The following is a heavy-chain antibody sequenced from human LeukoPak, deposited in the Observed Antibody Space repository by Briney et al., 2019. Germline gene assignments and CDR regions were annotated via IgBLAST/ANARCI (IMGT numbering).Heavy chain of an antibody. Sequence: SETLSLTCTVSGGSISSYYWSWIRQPPGKGLEWIGYIYYSGSTNYNPSLKSRVTISEDTSKNQFSLKLSSVTAADTAVYYCASLASYYDSSGYSYYFDYWGQGTLVTVSS. CDR1: GGSISSYY. CDR2: IYYSGST. CDR3: ASLASYYDSSGYSYYFDY. J-gene: IGHJ4*02. V-gene: IGHV4-59*01. D-gene: IGHD3-22*01.